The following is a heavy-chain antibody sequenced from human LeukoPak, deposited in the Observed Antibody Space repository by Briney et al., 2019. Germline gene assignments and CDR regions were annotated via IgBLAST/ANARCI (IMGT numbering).Heavy chain of an antibody. CDR3: ARAGYSYGGVQDY. CDR2: IHYSGST. V-gene: IGHV4-38-2*02. CDR1: GFSISSGYW. Sequence: SETLSLTCTVSGFSISSGYWWGWIRQPPGKGLEWIGTIHYSGSTYYNPTLKSRVTISVDTSKNQFSLKLRSVTAADTAVYYCARAGYSYGGVQDYWGQGTLVTVSS. D-gene: IGHD5-18*01. J-gene: IGHJ4*02.